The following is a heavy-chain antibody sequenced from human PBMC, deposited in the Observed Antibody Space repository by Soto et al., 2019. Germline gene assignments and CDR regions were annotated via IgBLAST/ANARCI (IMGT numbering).Heavy chain of an antibody. CDR3: ARDGGHCSSTSCPYYYYYGMDV. D-gene: IGHD2-2*01. CDR1: GFTFSIYS. J-gene: IGHJ6*02. V-gene: IGHV3-21*01. CDR2: ISSSSSYI. Sequence: NPGGALRLSCAASGFTFSIYSMNWVRHAPGKGLEWVSSISSSSSYIYYADSVKGRFTISRDNAKNSLYLQMNSLRAEDTAVYYCARDGGHCSSTSCPYYYYYGMDVWGQGTTVTVSS.